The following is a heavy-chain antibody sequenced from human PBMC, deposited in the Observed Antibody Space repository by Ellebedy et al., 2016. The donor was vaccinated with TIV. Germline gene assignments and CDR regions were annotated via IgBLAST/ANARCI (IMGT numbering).Heavy chain of an antibody. CDR3: AGGSGFLFDI. V-gene: IGHV3-7*04. J-gene: IGHJ3*02. Sequence: PGGSLRLSCAAWGFSFSNFWMSWVRQAPGMGLEWVAHIKTDGSEIYYVDSVKGRFAISRDNTKNSLYLQMNSLRAEDTALYFCAGGSGFLFDIWGQGTMVTVSS. CDR1: GFSFSNFW. CDR2: IKTDGSEI. D-gene: IGHD3-22*01.